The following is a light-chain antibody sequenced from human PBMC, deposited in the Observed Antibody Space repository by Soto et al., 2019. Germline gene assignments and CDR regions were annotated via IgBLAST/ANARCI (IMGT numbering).Light chain of an antibody. CDR2: GAS. V-gene: IGKV3-20*01. J-gene: IGKJ5*01. CDR1: QSVSSSY. Sequence: EIVLTQSPGTLSLSPGERATLSCRASQSVSSSYLAWYQQKPGQAPRLLIYGASSGATGIPDRFSGSGSGTDFTLTISRLEPEDFAVYYCQQYGSSPITVGQGTRLEIK. CDR3: QQYGSSPIT.